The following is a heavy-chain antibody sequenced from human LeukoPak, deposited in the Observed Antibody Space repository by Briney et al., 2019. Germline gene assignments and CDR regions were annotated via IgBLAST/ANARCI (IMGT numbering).Heavy chain of an antibody. CDR1: GGSISSYY. CDR3: ARAGLSWGIVVVVAAPSADYYMDV. V-gene: IGHV4-59*12. Sequence: SETLSLTCTVSGGSISSYYCSWIRQPPGKGLERIGYIYYSGSTNYNPSLKSRVTISVDTSKNQFSLKLSSVTAADTAVYYCARAGLSWGIVVVVAAPSADYYMDVWGKRTTVTVSS. J-gene: IGHJ6*03. CDR2: IYYSGST. D-gene: IGHD2-15*01.